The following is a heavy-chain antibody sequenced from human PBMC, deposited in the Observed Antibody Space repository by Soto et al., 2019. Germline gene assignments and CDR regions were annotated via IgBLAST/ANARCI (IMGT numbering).Heavy chain of an antibody. CDR3: AKLSCTSSTCYFPGWFDP. CDR1: GDSISGGASF. D-gene: IGHD2-2*01. J-gene: IGHJ5*02. V-gene: IGHV4-31*03. CDR2: VYYSGSS. Sequence: QVQLQESGPGLVKPSETLSLTCTVSGDSISGGASFWSWIRQPPGKVLEWIANVYYSGSSSYNPSLKSRLTISVDTTKNQFSLQLKSMTAADTAVYYCAKLSCTSSTCYFPGWFDPWGQGTLVTVSS.